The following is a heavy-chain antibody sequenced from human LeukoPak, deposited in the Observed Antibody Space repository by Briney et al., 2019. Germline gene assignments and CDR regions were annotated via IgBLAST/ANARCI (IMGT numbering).Heavy chain of an antibody. D-gene: IGHD2-21*02. Sequence: SETLSLTCTVSGGSISSSRYYWGWIRQPPGKGLEWIGSIYYSGSTYYNPSLKSRVTISVDTSKNQFSLKLSSVTAADTAVYYCARSDLRHYYYYYMDVWGKGTTVTVSS. V-gene: IGHV4-39*07. CDR2: IYYSGST. CDR3: ARSDLRHYYYYYMDV. CDR1: GGSISSSRYY. J-gene: IGHJ6*03.